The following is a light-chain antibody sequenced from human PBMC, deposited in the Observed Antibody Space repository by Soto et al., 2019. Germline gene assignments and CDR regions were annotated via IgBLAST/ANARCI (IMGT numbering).Light chain of an antibody. CDR2: KAS. CDR3: QQYHTFPYP. J-gene: IGKJ2*01. Sequence: DIQMTQSPSTLSASVGGRVTISCRASQSIVNLLAWYQQKPGKAPKLLICKASSLESGVPSRFSGSGSGTEFTLTISSLQPDDFATYYCQQYHTFPYPFGRGTRLEIK. CDR1: QSIVNL. V-gene: IGKV1-5*03.